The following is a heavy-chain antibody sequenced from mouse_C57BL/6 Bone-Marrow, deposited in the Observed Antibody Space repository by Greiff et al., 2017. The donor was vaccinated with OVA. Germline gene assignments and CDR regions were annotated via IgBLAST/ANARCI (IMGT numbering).Heavy chain of an antibody. CDR3: ARDRGRVHFDY. Sequence: EVKVVESGGGLVKPGGSLKLSCAASGFTFSSYAMSWVRQTPEKRLEWVATISDGGSYTYYPDNVKGRFTISRDNAKNNRYLQMSHLKSEDTAMYYCARDRGRVHFDYWGQGTTLTVSS. J-gene: IGHJ2*01. V-gene: IGHV5-4*01. CDR1: GFTFSSYA. CDR2: ISDGGSYT.